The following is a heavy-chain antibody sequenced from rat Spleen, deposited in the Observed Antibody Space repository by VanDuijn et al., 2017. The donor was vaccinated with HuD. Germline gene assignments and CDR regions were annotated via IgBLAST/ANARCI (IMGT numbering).Heavy chain of an antibody. CDR3: TRRGYLSDWYFDF. V-gene: IGHV5-20*01. J-gene: IGHJ1*01. Sequence: EVQLVESGGGLVQPGRSLKLSCAASGFIFSDYFMAWIRQTPTKGLAWVASLSYDGSKTYYRDSVKGRFTISRDNVRSTLNLQMDSLRSEDTAIYYCTRRGYLSDWYFDFWGPGTMVTVSS. CDR1: GFIFSDYF. CDR2: LSYDGSKT. D-gene: IGHD4-4*01.